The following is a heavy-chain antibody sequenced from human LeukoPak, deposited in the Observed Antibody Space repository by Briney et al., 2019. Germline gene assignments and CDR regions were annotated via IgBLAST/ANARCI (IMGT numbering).Heavy chain of an antibody. CDR3: SREQYTSGGSGWFGMDV. Sequence: SETLSLTCSVSGGSLSTYYWTWTRQPPGKGLEWIGFIHQSGSTEYNPSLKSRVNMSLDTSRNQFSRKKSTVTAAATAVYYCSREQYTSGGSGWFGMDVWGQGTTVTVSS. CDR2: IHQSGST. V-gene: IGHV4-59*12. CDR1: GGSLSTYY. J-gene: IGHJ6*02. D-gene: IGHD6-19*01.